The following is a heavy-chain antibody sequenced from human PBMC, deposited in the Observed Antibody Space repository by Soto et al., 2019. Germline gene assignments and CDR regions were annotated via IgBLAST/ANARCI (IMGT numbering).Heavy chain of an antibody. CDR3: AKDPDVWAYKRGGGDYFDS. CDR1: GFSFRTYG. J-gene: IGHJ4*02. D-gene: IGHD3-16*01. Sequence: QVRLVQSGGGLVQPGTSMRLSCAASGFSFRTYGMHWVRQAPGKGLDWVALISFDESITYYADSVKGRFTISRDTSTNTLYLQMNSLTTEDTAVHYCAKDPDVWAYKRGGGDYFDSWGQGALVTVSP. CDR2: ISFDESIT. V-gene: IGHV3-30*18.